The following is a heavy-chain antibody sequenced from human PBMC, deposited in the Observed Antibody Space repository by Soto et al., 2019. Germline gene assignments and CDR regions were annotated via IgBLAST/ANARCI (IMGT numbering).Heavy chain of an antibody. D-gene: IGHD6-13*01. CDR1: GGSISSINW. CDR2: IYHSEST. CDR3: ARDGSSSSTWYSFDY. V-gene: IGHV4-4*01. Sequence: QVQLQESGPGLVEPSGTLSLTCAVSGGSISSINWWRWVRQPPGKGLEWIGKIYHSESTNYNPSLKSRITITVDTSKNQCTLKRNSVTAAATAVYCCARDGSSSSTWYSFDYWGQGTLVTVSS. J-gene: IGHJ4*02.